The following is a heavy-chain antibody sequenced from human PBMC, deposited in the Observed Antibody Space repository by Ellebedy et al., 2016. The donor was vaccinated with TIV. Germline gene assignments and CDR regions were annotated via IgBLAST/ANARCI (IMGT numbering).Heavy chain of an antibody. CDR2: IVGSGA. V-gene: IGHV3-23*01. D-gene: IGHD5-18*01. Sequence: GESLKISCAASGFTFSPYAMAWVRQAPGKGLEWVSGIVGSGAQKYADSVKGRFSISRDNSKSTVDLQMNSLRADDTAIYYCAKDRIFGDGYWVFDFWGQGTVVTVST. CDR1: GFTFSPYA. J-gene: IGHJ4*02. CDR3: AKDRIFGDGYWVFDF.